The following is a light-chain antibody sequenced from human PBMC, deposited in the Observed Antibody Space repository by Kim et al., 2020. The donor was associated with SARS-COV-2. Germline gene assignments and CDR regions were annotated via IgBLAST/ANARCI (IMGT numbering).Light chain of an antibody. J-gene: IGKJ2*01. CDR3: QRLNSYLYT. CDR2: VAS. Sequence: SASVRDRVTSTCRASLDISNYLSWYQQRTGKAPKLLVYVASTLQSGVPSRFSGSGSGTEFTLTISSLQPEDFATYYCQRLNSYLYTFGQGTKLEIK. V-gene: IGKV1-9*01. CDR1: LDISNY.